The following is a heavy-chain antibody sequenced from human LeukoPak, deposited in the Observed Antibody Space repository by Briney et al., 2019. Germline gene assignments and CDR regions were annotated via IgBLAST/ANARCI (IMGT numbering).Heavy chain of an antibody. V-gene: IGHV4-4*09. Sequence: PSETLSLTCTVSGGSISSSYWSWIRQPPGKGLEWIGYIYTSGSTNYNPSLKSRVTISVDTSKNQFSLKLSSVTAADTAVYYCARHRYNWNYAIDYWGQGTLVTVSS. J-gene: IGHJ4*02. CDR1: GGSISSSY. D-gene: IGHD1-7*01. CDR3: ARHRYNWNYAIDY. CDR2: IYTSGST.